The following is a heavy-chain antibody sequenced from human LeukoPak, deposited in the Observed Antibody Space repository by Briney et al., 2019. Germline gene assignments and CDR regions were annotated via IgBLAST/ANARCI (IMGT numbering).Heavy chain of an antibody. Sequence: GGSLRLSCAASGFTFSTYSMNWVRQAPGKGLEWVSYISSSGSTIYYADSVKGRFTISRDNAKNSLYLQMNSLRAEDTAVYYCARDMNGGGYYFDYWGQGTLVTVSS. CDR2: ISSSGSTI. CDR1: GFTFSTYS. J-gene: IGHJ4*02. D-gene: IGHD3-16*01. V-gene: IGHV3-48*04. CDR3: ARDMNGGGYYFDY.